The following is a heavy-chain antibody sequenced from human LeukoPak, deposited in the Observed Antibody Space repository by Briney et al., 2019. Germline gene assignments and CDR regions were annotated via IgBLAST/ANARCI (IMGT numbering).Heavy chain of an antibody. J-gene: IGHJ4*02. CDR3: AKNSRGLPARPAFDS. CDR2: IHYDGTNK. CDR1: GFMFNSFG. V-gene: IGHV3-30*02. Sequence: GGSLRLSCAASGFMFNSFGMHWVRQAPGKGLEWVAFIHYDGTNKYYTDSVQGRFTIPRDNSENTLYLQMSSLRPEDTAIYYCAKNSRGLPARPAFDSWGQGTLVTVSS. D-gene: IGHD6-6*01.